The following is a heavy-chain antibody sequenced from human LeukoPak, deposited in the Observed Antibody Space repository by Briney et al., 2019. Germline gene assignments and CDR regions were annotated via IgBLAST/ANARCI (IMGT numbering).Heavy chain of an antibody. CDR3: ARLNWNYLYFDY. D-gene: IGHD1-7*01. J-gene: IGHJ4*02. Sequence: SETLSLTCTVPGGSISSYYWSWIRQPPGKGLEWIGYIYTSGSTNYNPSLKSRVTISVDTSKNQFSLKLSSVTAADTAVYYCARLNWNYLYFDYWGQGTLVTVSS. CDR2: IYTSGST. V-gene: IGHV4-4*09. CDR1: GGSISSYY.